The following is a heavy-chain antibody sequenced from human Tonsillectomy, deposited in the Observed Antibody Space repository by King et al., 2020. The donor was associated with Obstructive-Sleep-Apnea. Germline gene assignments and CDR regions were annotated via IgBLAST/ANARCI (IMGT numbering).Heavy chain of an antibody. CDR1: GYSFPSYR. CDR3: ARLEVTEVALY. Sequence: VQLVESGAEVKKPGESLRISCKGSGYSFPSYRISWVRQMPGKGLEWMGRIDPRDSYMNYSPSFQGHVTISADKSITTAYLQWSSLKASDTAIYYCARLEVTEVALYWGQGTLVTVSS. J-gene: IGHJ4*02. CDR2: IDPRDSYM. V-gene: IGHV5-10-1*03.